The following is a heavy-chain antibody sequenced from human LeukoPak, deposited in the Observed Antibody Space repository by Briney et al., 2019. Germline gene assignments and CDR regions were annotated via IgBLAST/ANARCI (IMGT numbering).Heavy chain of an antibody. CDR2: IYAAET. CDR3: ARGVTTPLYYYYHYMDV. Sequence: SETLSLTCNVSGATISDYYWSWIRQSAGKGLEWIGRIYAAETDFNPSLKSRLTMSIDTSKNQFSLKLRSVTAADTAVYYCARGVTTPLYYYYHYMDVWGKGTTVTVSS. V-gene: IGHV4-4*07. J-gene: IGHJ6*03. CDR1: GATISDYY. D-gene: IGHD1-1*01.